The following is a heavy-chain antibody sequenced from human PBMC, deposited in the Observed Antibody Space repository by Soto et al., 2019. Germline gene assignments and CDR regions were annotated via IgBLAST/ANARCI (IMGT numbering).Heavy chain of an antibody. CDR1: GFTFSSYA. CDR2: MSGNGGSA. CDR3: AKGPIFGVENIYDY. V-gene: IGHV3-23*01. D-gene: IGHD3-3*01. J-gene: IGHJ4*02. Sequence: EVQLLESGGGLLQPGGSLRLSCAASGFTFSSYAMSWVRQAPGKGLEWVSGMSGNGGSAYYADSGKGRFTISRDNSNKTLYLQMNSLRAEDTAVYYCAKGPIFGVENIYDYWGQGTLVTVSS.